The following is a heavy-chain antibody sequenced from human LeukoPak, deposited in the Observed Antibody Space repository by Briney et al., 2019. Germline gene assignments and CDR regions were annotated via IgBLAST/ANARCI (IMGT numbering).Heavy chain of an antibody. D-gene: IGHD3-16*01. Sequence: GGSLRLSCAASGFTFDDYAMHWVRQAPGKGLEWVSGISWNSGRIGYADSVKGRLTISRDNAKNSLYLQMSNLRAEDTAVYFCARGGGLDVWGQGATVTVSS. J-gene: IGHJ6*02. CDR1: GFTFDDYA. V-gene: IGHV3-9*01. CDR3: ARGGGLDV. CDR2: ISWNSGRI.